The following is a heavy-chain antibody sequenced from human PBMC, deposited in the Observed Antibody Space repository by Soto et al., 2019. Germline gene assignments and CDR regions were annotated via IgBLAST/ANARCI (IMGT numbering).Heavy chain of an antibody. Sequence: EVQLVESGGGLVQPGGSLRLSCAASGFTFSSYSMNRVRQAPGKGREWVSYISSSSSTIYYANSVKGRFTISRDNAKNSLYLQMNSLRDEDTSVYYCSRDSSSWYDNWFDPWGQGTLVTVSS. CDR2: ISSSSSTI. CDR1: GFTFSSYS. J-gene: IGHJ5*02. D-gene: IGHD6-13*01. CDR3: SRDSSSWYDNWFDP. V-gene: IGHV3-48*02.